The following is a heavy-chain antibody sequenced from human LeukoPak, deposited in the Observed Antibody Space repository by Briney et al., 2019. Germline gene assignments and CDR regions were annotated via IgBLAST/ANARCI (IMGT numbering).Heavy chain of an antibody. Sequence: ASVKVSCKASGGTFSSYAISWVRQAPGQGLEWMGGIIPIFGTANYAQTFQGRVTITADESTSTAYMELSSLRSQDTAGYYCARDSLGTAMARDYYYYMDVWGKGTTVTVSS. CDR3: ARDSLGTAMARDYYYYMDV. CDR2: IIPIFGTA. V-gene: IGHV1-69*13. J-gene: IGHJ6*03. D-gene: IGHD5-18*01. CDR1: GGTFSSYA.